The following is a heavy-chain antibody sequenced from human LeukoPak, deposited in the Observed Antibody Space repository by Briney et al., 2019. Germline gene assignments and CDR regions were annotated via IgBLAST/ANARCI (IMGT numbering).Heavy chain of an antibody. CDR1: GFTFDDYG. CDR2: INWNGGST. J-gene: IGHJ4*02. V-gene: IGHV3-20*04. Sequence: GGSLRLSCAASGFTFDDYGMSWVRQAPGKGLEWVSGINWNGGSTGYADSVEGRFTISRDNAKNSLYLQMNSLRAEDTALYYCARAITIFGVVMGNDYWGQGTLVIVSS. CDR3: ARAITIFGVVMGNDY. D-gene: IGHD3-3*01.